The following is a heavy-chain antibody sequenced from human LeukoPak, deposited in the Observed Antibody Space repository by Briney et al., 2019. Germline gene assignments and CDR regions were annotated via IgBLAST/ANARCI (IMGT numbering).Heavy chain of an antibody. D-gene: IGHD3-10*01. V-gene: IGHV1-8*03. CDR2: MNPNSGNT. CDR3: AVPSVRGVIAYMLD. J-gene: IGHJ4*02. CDR1: GYTFTSYD. Sequence: ASVKVSCKASGYTFTSYDINWVRQATGQGLEWMGWMNPNSGNTGYAQKFQGRVTITRNTSISTAYMELSSLRSEDTAVYYCAVPSVRGVIAYMLDWGQGTLVTVSS.